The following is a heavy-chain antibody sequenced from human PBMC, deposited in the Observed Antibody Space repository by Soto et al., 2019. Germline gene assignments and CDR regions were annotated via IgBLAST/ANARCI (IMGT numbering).Heavy chain of an antibody. J-gene: IGHJ4*02. V-gene: IGHV3-21*01. CDR1: GFTFSSYS. D-gene: IGHD3-22*01. CDR2: ISSSSSYI. Sequence: PGGSLRLSCAASGFTFSSYSMSWVRQAPGKGLEWVSSISSSSSYIYYADSVKGRFTISRDNAKNSLYLQMNSLRAEDTAVYYCARDFPPFWYYDSRGYYGVLYYFDYWRQGTLVTVSS. CDR3: ARDFPPFWYYDSRGYYGVLYYFDY.